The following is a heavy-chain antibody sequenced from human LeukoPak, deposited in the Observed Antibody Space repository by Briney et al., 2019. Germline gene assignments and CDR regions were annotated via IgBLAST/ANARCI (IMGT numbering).Heavy chain of an antibody. V-gene: IGHV3-23*01. CDR2: ISGSDGST. CDR3: AKGRGYCTGGRGYSDY. J-gene: IGHJ4*02. Sequence: AGGSLRLSCTASGFTFSNYAMSWVRQAPGKGLEWVSTISGSDGSTYYADSVKGRFTISRDNSKNTLYLQMNSLRVEDTAIYYCAKGRGYCTGGRGYSDYWGQGTLVTVSS. D-gene: IGHD2-8*02. CDR1: GFTFSNYA.